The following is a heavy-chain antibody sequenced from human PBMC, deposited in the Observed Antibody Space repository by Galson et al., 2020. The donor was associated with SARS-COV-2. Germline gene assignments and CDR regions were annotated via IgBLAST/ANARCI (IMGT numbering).Heavy chain of an antibody. J-gene: IGHJ4*02. CDR2: IIPIGVTI. Sequence: GGPLRLSCVASGSDFRSYAMSWIRQAPGKGLDWVSRIIPIGVTINYADSVKGRSTISRDNSKNTVHLHLGSLRAEDTAVYYCAKEEHSDGYYYMFEYWGQGTLVTVSS. V-gene: IGHV3-23*01. CDR1: GSDFRSYA. CDR3: AKEEHSDGYYYMFEY. D-gene: IGHD3-22*01.